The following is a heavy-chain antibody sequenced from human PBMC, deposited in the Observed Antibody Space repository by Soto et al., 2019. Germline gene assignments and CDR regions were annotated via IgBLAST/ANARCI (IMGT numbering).Heavy chain of an antibody. D-gene: IGHD3-22*01. V-gene: IGHV5-51*01. CDR3: ARHGSGYYYDSSGSLMDV. CDR1: GYSFTSYW. Sequence: GESLKISCKGSGYSFTSYWIGWVRQMPGKGLEWMGIIYPGDSDTRYSPSFQGQVTISADKSISTAYLQWSSLKASDTAMYYCARHGSGYYYDSSGSLMDVWGQGTTVTVSS. J-gene: IGHJ6*02. CDR2: IYPGDSDT.